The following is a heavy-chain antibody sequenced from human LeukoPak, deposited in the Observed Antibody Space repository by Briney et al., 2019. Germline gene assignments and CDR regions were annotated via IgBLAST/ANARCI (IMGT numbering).Heavy chain of an antibody. D-gene: IGHD3-9*01. V-gene: IGHV4-34*01. CDR1: GGSFSGYY. J-gene: IGHJ4*02. CDR3: AARDYNILTGSDDY. CDR2: ISHSGST. Sequence: PSETLSLTCAVYGGSFSGYYWSWIRQPPGKGLEWIGEISHSGSTNYNPSLKTRVTISVDTSKNQFSLKLTPVTAADTAVYYCAARDYNILTGSDDYWGQGTLVTVSS.